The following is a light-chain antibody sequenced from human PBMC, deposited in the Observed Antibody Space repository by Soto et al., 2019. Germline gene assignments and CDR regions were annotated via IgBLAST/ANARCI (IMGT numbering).Light chain of an antibody. V-gene: IGKV1-5*03. Sequence: DIQITQSPSTLSASVGDRVTITCWASEFISKWLAWYQQKPGTAPKLLIYQASSLESGVPSRFSGSGSGTEFTLTITSLQPDDFATYYCQLYNSYLETFGQGTKVEIK. CDR1: EFISKW. CDR3: QLYNSYLET. J-gene: IGKJ1*01. CDR2: QAS.